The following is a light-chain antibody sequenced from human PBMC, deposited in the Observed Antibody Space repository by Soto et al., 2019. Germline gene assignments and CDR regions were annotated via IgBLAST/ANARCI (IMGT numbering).Light chain of an antibody. CDR1: QSVRNNQ. CDR2: AAS. J-gene: IGKJ1*01. CDR3: QQYGSSPRT. V-gene: IGKV3-20*01. Sequence: EIVLTQSPGTLSLSPGERATLSCRASQSVRNNQLAWYQQKPGQAPRLLIYAASSRAADIPDRFSGRGSGTDFTLTIRGLEPADVAVYYCQQYGSSPRTFGQGTKVEIK.